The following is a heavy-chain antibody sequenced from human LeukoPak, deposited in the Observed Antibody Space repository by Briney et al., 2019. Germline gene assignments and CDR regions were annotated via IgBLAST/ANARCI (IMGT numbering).Heavy chain of an antibody. D-gene: IGHD4-17*01. Sequence: GASVNVSCTSSGYTFTIYGISWVRQAPGQGHGWMGGISAYDGNTNYAQKLKGRVTMTTDTSKSTAYMELRSLRSDDTAVYYCARDLVVDDYGDYAPPLFCDYWGQGTLVTV. CDR2: ISAYDGNT. CDR3: ARDLVVDDYGDYAPPLFCDY. V-gene: IGHV1-18*01. J-gene: IGHJ4*02. CDR1: GYTFTIYG.